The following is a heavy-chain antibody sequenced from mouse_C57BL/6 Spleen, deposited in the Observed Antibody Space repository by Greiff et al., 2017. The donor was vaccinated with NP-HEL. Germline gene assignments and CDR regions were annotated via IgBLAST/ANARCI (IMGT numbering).Heavy chain of an antibody. J-gene: IGHJ2*01. CDR2: INPYNGGT. Sequence: EVQLQQSGPVLVKPGASVKMSCKASGYTFTDYYMNWVKQSHGKSLEWIGVINPYNGGTSYNQKFKGKATLTVDMSSSTAYMELNSLTSEDSAVYYCASLITTVVASFDYWGQGTTLTVSS. CDR1: GYTFTDYY. D-gene: IGHD1-1*01. CDR3: ASLITTVVASFDY. V-gene: IGHV1-19*01.